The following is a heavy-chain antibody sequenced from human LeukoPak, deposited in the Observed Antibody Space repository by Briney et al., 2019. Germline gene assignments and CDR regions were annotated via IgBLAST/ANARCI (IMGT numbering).Heavy chain of an antibody. D-gene: IGHD3-9*01. J-gene: IGHJ4*02. CDR1: GYTFTDSY. Sequence: ASVKVSCKASGYTFTDSYIHWMRQTPGQRPVWMGRINPNTGVTNFAADFQDRVTMTRDTSISTAYMELSRLRSDDTAVYYCARDASGYSDYWGQGTLVTVSS. CDR2: INPNTGVT. CDR3: ARDASGYSDY. V-gene: IGHV1-2*06.